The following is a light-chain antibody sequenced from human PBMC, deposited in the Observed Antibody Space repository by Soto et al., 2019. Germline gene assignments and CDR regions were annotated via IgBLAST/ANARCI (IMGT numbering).Light chain of an antibody. CDR1: QSVSSSS. Sequence: EIVLTQSACTLSLSPGERATLSCGASQSVSSSSLAWYQQKRGQAPRLLIHDASSRATGIPDRFSGSVSGTDFTLTISRLEPEDFAVYYCQQYGGSPRTFGQGTKVDIK. CDR2: DAS. J-gene: IGKJ1*01. CDR3: QQYGGSPRT. V-gene: IGKV3-20*01.